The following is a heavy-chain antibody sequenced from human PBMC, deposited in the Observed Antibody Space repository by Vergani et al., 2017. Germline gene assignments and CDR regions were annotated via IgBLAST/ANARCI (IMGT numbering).Heavy chain of an antibody. J-gene: IGHJ4*02. CDR3: ARHTTYTDS. Sequence: VELVQSGPEMRNPGESLKISCKGSEYSFGNYWIGWVRQMPGKGLEWMGIIYPADSDTRYSPSFQGQVTISADKSISTAFLQWDSLKASDTALYYCARHTTYTDSWGQGTLVTVSS. D-gene: IGHD1-1*01. V-gene: IGHV5-51*01. CDR1: EYSFGNYW. CDR2: IYPADSDT.